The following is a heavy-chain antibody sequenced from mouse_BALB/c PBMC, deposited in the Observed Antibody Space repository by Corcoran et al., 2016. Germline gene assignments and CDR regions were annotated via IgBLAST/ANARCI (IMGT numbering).Heavy chain of an antibody. CDR1: GSSFTSYY. D-gene: IGHD3-2*01. CDR3: AKTARATYYFDY. V-gene: IGHV1-66*01. J-gene: IGHJ2*01. Sequence: VQLQQSGPELVKPGASVTISCKASGSSFTSYYIHWVKQRPGQGVEWIGWILPGSGNTKYNEKFKGKATLTADTSSSTSYMQLSSLTSEDSAVYFCAKTARATYYFDYWGQGTTLTVSS. CDR2: ILPGSGNT.